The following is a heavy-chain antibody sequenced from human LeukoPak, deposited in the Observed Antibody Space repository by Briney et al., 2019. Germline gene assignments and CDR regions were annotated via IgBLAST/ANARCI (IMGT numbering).Heavy chain of an antibody. V-gene: IGHV3-7*03. CDR1: GFTFSRYW. D-gene: IGHD6-13*01. CDR2: IKQDGSEK. Sequence: PGGSLRLSCAASGFTFSRYWMSWVRQAPGKGLEWVANIKQDGSEKDYVDSVKGRFTISRDNAKNSLYLQMNSLRAEDTALYYCARDPWGIASSRLFDYWGQGTLVTVSS. CDR3: ARDPWGIASSRLFDY. J-gene: IGHJ4*02.